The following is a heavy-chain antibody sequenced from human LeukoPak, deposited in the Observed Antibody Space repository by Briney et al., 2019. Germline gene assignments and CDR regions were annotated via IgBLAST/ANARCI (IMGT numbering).Heavy chain of an antibody. Sequence: PGRSLRLFCAASGFTFSSYGMHWVRQAPGKGLEWVAVIWYDGSNKYYADSVKGRFTISRDNSKNTLYLQMNSLRAEDTAVYYCARAGGIQLWSQGYWGQGTLVTVSP. CDR3: ARAGGIQLWSQGY. D-gene: IGHD5-18*01. CDR2: IWYDGSNK. CDR1: GFTFSSYG. V-gene: IGHV3-33*01. J-gene: IGHJ4*02.